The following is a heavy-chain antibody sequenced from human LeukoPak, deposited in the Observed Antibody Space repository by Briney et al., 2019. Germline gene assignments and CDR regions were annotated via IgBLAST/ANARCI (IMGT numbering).Heavy chain of an antibody. J-gene: IGHJ4*02. D-gene: IGHD1-7*01. CDR1: GFTFSSYA. CDR3: AKKDWNYGGTPNFDY. CDR2: ISSNGGST. Sequence: GGSLRLSCAASGFTFSSYAMHWVRQAPGKGLEYVSAISSNGGSTYYANSVKGRFTISRDNSKNTLYLQMGSLRAEDTAVYYCAKKDWNYGGTPNFDYWGQGTLVTVSS. V-gene: IGHV3-64*01.